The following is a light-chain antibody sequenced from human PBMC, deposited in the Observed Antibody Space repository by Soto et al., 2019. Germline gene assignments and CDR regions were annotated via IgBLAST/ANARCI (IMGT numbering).Light chain of an antibody. CDR3: QQYGNSPIT. Sequence: IVWTQSPGPLSLSPGERATLSCRASQSVTNNYLAWYQQKPVQAPRLLIDGASSRATGVPDRFSGTGSGTDFTLPISRLEHEDFAVFYCQQYGNSPITFGQGTRLEIK. CDR1: QSVTNNY. V-gene: IGKV3-20*01. J-gene: IGKJ5*01. CDR2: GAS.